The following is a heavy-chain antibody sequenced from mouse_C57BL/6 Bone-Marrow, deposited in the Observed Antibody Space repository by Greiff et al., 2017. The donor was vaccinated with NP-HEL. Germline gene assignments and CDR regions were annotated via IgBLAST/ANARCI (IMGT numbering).Heavy chain of an antibody. V-gene: IGHV10-1*01. CDR3: VTGSYFDY. Sequence: GGGLVQPKGSLKLSCAASGFSFNTYAMNWVRQAPGKGLEWVARIRSKSNNYATYYSDSVKDRFTISREDSESMLYLQMNNSKTEDTAMYYCVTGSYFDYWGQGTTLTVSS. CDR1: GFSFNTYA. J-gene: IGHJ2*01. D-gene: IGHD4-1*01. CDR2: IRSKSNNYAT.